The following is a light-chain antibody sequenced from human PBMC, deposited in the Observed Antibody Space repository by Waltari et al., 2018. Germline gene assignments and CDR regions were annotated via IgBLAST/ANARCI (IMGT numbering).Light chain of an antibody. CDR3: SAWDNSLNIWM. V-gene: IGLV10-54*04. CDR1: SDNVGNQG. Sequence: QAGLTQPPSVSTDLGQTVTLTCTGGSDNVGNQGAAWLQQRPGHPPKRLSPRSVQRPSGIAEGFSASGVGSIAALTITALQPDDEADYVCSAWDNSLNIWMFGGGTKLTVL. J-gene: IGLJ3*02. CDR2: RSV.